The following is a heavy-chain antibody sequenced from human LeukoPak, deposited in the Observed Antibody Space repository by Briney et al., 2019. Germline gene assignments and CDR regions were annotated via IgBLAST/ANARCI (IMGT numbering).Heavy chain of an antibody. CDR3: AREGVGMADY. D-gene: IGHD1-14*01. Sequence: PSETLSLTCTVSGYSISSGYYWGWIRQPPGKGLEWIGSIHHSESTHYNPSLKSRVTISVDTSKNQFSLKLSSVTAADTAVYYCAREGVGMADYWSQGTLVTVSS. J-gene: IGHJ4*02. V-gene: IGHV4-38-2*02. CDR2: IHHSEST. CDR1: GYSISSGYY.